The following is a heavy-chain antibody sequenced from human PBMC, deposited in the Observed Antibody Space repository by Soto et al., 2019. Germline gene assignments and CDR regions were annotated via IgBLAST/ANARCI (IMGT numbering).Heavy chain of an antibody. CDR1: GFRFSDYS. CDR3: ASRFGVDFWRSGMKRYYYYGMDV. CDR2: ISSSSFTI. J-gene: IGHJ6*02. V-gene: IGHV3-48*02. D-gene: IGHD3-3*01. Sequence: PGGSLRLSCAASGFRFSDYSMNWVRQAPGRGLEWVSYISSSSFTIHYADSVEGRFAISRDNAKNSLYLQMNSLRDEDTAVYYCASRFGVDFWRSGMKRYYYYGMDVWGQGTTVTVSS.